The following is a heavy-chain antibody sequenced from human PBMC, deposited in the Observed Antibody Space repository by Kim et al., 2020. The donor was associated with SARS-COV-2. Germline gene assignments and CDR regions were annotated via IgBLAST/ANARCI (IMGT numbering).Heavy chain of an antibody. D-gene: IGHD3-16*02. CDR1: GGSISSYY. CDR2: IYYSGST. J-gene: IGHJ6*02. CDR3: ARALGELSLVAPPYGMDV. V-gene: IGHV4-59*13. Sequence: SETLSLTCTVSGGSISSYYWSWIRQPPGKGLEWIGYIYYSGSTNYNPSLKSRVTISVDTSKNQFSLKLSSVTAADTAVYYCARALGELSLVAPPYGMDVWGQGTTVTVSS.